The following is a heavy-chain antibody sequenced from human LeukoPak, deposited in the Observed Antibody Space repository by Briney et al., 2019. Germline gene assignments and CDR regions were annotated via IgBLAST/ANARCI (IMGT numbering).Heavy chain of an antibody. J-gene: IGHJ4*02. CDR2: IYHSGST. V-gene: IGHV4-38-2*02. CDR1: GYSISSGYY. CDR3: ARANDILTGYYSSFDY. Sequence: SETLSLTCTVSGYSISSGYYWGWIRQPPGKGLEWIGSIYHSGSTYYNPSLKSRVTISVDTSKNQFSLKLSSVTAADTAVYYCARANDILTGYYSSFDYWGQGTLVTVSS. D-gene: IGHD3-9*01.